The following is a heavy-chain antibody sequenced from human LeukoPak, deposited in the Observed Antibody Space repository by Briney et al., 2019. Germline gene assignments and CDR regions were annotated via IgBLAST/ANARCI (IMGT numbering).Heavy chain of an antibody. CDR3: ARGLQDDYVPDYFDY. J-gene: IGHJ4*02. Sequence: PSETLSLTCTVSGGSISSYYWSWIRQPPGKGLEWIGYIYYSGSTNYNPSLKSRVTISVDTSKNQFSLKLSSVTAADTAVYYCARGLQDDYVPDYFDYWGQGTLVTVSS. D-gene: IGHD3-16*01. CDR1: GGSISSYY. V-gene: IGHV4-59*01. CDR2: IYYSGST.